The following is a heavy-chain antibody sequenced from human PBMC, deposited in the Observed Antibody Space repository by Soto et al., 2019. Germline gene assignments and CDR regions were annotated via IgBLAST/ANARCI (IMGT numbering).Heavy chain of an antibody. CDR2: IIPIFGTA. J-gene: IGHJ4*02. D-gene: IGHD1-26*01. CDR1: GGTFSSYS. CDR3: ARDGGRHSGGIDY. V-gene: IGHV1-69*01. Sequence: QVQLVQSGAEVKKPGSSVKVSCKASGGTFSSYSINWVRQAPGQGLEWMGEIIPIFGTAKYAQKFQGRVTMTADESTSTAYMELSSLRSEDTAVYYCARDGGRHSGGIDYWGQGTLVTVSS.